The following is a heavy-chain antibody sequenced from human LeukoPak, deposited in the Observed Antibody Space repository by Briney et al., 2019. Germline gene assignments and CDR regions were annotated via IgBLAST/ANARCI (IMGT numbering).Heavy chain of an antibody. Sequence: GGSLRLFCAASGFTFSNYWMHWVRQAPEKGLVWVSRIKSDGSSTSYADSVKGRFTISRDNAKNTLYLQMNSLRAEDTAVYYCARAVGNSEDCDYWGQGTLVTVSS. J-gene: IGHJ4*02. CDR2: IKSDGSST. CDR1: GFTFSNYW. CDR3: ARAVGNSEDCDY. V-gene: IGHV3-74*01. D-gene: IGHD4-23*01.